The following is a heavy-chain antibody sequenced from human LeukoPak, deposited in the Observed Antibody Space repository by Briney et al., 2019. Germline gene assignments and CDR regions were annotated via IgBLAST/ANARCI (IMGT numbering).Heavy chain of an antibody. CDR3: VKGLVGYGGNSGYFDY. Sequence: PGGSLRLSCAASGFTFSSYAMSLVRQAPGKGLEWVSAISGSGGSTYYADSVKGRFTISRDNSKNTLYLQMNSLRAEDTAVYYCVKGLVGYGGNSGYFDYWGQGTLVTVSS. CDR1: GFTFSSYA. D-gene: IGHD4-23*01. V-gene: IGHV3-23*01. J-gene: IGHJ4*02. CDR2: ISGSGGST.